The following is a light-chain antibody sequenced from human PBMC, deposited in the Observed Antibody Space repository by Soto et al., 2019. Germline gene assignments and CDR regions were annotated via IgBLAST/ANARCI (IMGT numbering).Light chain of an antibody. Sequence: QSALTQPASVSGSPGQSITISCTGTSSDIGDYHSVSWYQQHPGKAPKLLIYNVYNRPSGVSDRLSGSKSGNTASLTIYRLLTEDDAFYYCCSFTGRSTYVFGSGTQLTVL. CDR2: NVY. V-gene: IGLV2-14*03. CDR3: CSFTGRSTYV. J-gene: IGLJ1*01. CDR1: SSDIGDYHS.